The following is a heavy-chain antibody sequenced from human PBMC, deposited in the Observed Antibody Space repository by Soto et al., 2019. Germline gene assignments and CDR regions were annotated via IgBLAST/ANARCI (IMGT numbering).Heavy chain of an antibody. CDR2: IIPIFGTA. CDR1: GGTLSSYA. D-gene: IGHD3-16*01. CDR3: ASDTPIMRRPFDY. V-gene: IGHV1-69*01. Sequence: ASVKVSCKAPGGTLSSYAIRWVRQAPGQGLEWMGGIIPIFGTANYAQKFQGRVTITADESTSTAYMELSSLRSDDTAVYYCASDTPIMRRPFDYWGQGTLLTVSS. J-gene: IGHJ4*02.